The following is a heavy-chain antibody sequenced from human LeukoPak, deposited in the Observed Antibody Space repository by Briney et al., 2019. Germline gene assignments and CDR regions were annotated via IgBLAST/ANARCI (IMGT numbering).Heavy chain of an antibody. CDR3: ARDRNDAFDI. J-gene: IGHJ3*02. CDR2: INHSGST. CDR1: GGSFSGYY. V-gene: IGHV4-34*01. Sequence: SETLSLTCAVYGGSFSGYYWSWIRQPPGKGLEWIGEINHSGSTNYNPSLKSRVTISVDTSKNQFSLKLSSVTAADTAVYYCARDRNDAFDIWGQGTMVTVSS.